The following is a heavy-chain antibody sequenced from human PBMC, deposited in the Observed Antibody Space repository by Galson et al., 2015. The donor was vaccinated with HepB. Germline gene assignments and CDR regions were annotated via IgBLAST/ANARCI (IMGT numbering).Heavy chain of an antibody. V-gene: IGHV1-18*04. D-gene: IGHD6-19*01. Sequence: SVKVSCKASGYTFTSYGISWVRQAPGQGLEWMGWISAYNGNTNYAQKLQGRVTITTDTSTSTAYMELRSLRSDDTAVYYCARDELFGSGWYQPGGFDPWGQGTLVTVSS. J-gene: IGHJ5*02. CDR2: ISAYNGNT. CDR1: GYTFTSYG. CDR3: ARDELFGSGWYQPGGFDP.